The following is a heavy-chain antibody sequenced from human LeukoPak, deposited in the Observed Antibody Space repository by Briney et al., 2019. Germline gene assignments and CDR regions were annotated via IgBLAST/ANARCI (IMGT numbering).Heavy chain of an antibody. Sequence: PGGSLRLSCAASGFTFSSYGMHWVRQAPGKGLEWVAVISYDGSNKYYADSVKGRFTISRDNSKNTLYLQMNSLRAEDTAVYYCAKPTLRYFDWSPIDYWGQGTLVTVSS. CDR2: ISYDGSNK. CDR3: AKPTLRYFDWSPIDY. CDR1: GFTFSSYG. J-gene: IGHJ4*02. D-gene: IGHD3-9*01. V-gene: IGHV3-30*18.